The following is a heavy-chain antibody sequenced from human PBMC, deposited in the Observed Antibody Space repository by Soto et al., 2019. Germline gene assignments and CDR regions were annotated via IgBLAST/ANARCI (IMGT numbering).Heavy chain of an antibody. V-gene: IGHV4-59*01. CDR1: GASISSYY. CDR2: IYYSGST. Sequence: PSETLSLTCTVSGASISSYYWSWIRQPPGKGLEWIGYIYYSGSTNYNPSLKSRVTISVDTSKNQFSLKLSSVTAADTAVSYCARAPSRYSSSWYGTADAFDIWGQGTMVTVSS. J-gene: IGHJ3*02. D-gene: IGHD6-13*01. CDR3: ARAPSRYSSSWYGTADAFDI.